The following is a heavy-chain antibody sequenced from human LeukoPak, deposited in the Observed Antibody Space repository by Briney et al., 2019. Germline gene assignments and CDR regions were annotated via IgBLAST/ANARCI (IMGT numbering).Heavy chain of an antibody. V-gene: IGHV1-3*01. CDR1: GYTFSAYV. J-gene: IGHJ4*02. Sequence: ASVKVSCKGYGYTFSAYVLHWVRQAPGQSLEWMGWINGGNGETRYSENFHGRVTITRDAPAKTSYMELSSLGLEDTAVYYCAKRAARIPIDYWGQGTLVTVSS. CDR3: AKRAARIPIDY. D-gene: IGHD6-6*01. CDR2: INGGNGET.